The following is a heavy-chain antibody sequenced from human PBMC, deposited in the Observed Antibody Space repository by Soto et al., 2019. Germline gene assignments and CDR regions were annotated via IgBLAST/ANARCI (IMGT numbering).Heavy chain of an antibody. Sequence: QEHLVESGGGVLQPGTSLRLSCVASGCSFSKYGMHWVRQAPGKGLEWVASVSSDGSNKYYADSVKGRFTISRDNSKSTLYLQVDSLRGDDTAVYYCAKDRVIQLLPIWPDPWGQGTLVTVSS. J-gene: IGHJ5*02. CDR1: GCSFSKYG. D-gene: IGHD2-2*01. V-gene: IGHV3-30*18. CDR3: AKDRVIQLLPIWPDP. CDR2: VSSDGSNK.